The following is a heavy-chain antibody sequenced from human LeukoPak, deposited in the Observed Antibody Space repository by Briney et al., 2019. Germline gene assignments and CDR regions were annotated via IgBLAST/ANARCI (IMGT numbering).Heavy chain of an antibody. CDR1: GYTFTGYY. D-gene: IGHD3-22*01. J-gene: IGHJ5*02. Sequence: ASVKVSCKASGYTFTGYYMHWVRQAPGQGLEWMGWINPNSGGTNYAQKFQGRVTMTRDTSISTAYMELSRLRSDDTAVYYCAREFFFRYYYDSSGFPPQDNWFDPWGQGTLVTVSS. CDR3: AREFFFRYYYDSSGFPPQDNWFDP. CDR2: INPNSGGT. V-gene: IGHV1-2*02.